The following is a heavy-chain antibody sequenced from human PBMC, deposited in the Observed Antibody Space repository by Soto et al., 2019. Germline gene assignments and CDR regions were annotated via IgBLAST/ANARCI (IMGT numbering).Heavy chain of an antibody. Sequence: SETLSLTCAVYGGSFSGYYWSWIRQPPGKGLEWIGEINHSGSTNYNPSLKSRVTISVDTSKNQFSLKLSSVTAADTAVYYCARGPYYYYYGMDVWGQGTTVTVSS. CDR3: ARGPYYYYYGMDV. CDR2: INHSGST. J-gene: IGHJ6*02. CDR1: GGSFSGYY. V-gene: IGHV4-34*01.